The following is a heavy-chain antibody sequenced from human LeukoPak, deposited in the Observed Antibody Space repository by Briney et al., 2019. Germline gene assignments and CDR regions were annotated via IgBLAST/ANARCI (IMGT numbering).Heavy chain of an antibody. Sequence: PSETLSLTCTVSGGSISSYYWTWIRQPPGKGLEWIGYIYYTGATSYNPSLKSRVTISVDTSKKQSSLKLTSVTAADTAVYYCARYGGSGWVIENWGQGTLVTVSS. CDR1: GGSISSYY. D-gene: IGHD6-19*01. J-gene: IGHJ4*02. V-gene: IGHV4-59*08. CDR2: IYYTGAT. CDR3: ARYGGSGWVIEN.